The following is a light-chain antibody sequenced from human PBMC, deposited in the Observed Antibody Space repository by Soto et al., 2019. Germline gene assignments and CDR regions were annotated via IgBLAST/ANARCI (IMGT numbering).Light chain of an antibody. Sequence: IQMTQSPSTLAASVGDRVTITCRASQNIANWLAWYQQKPGTTHELLIYDGSSLESGVPVRFRGSGSGTEFTRPISILQTEDSVTYYGQQYHDEPWTVGQGTNVEIK. CDR1: QNIANW. CDR3: QQYHDEPWT. CDR2: DGS. J-gene: IGKJ1*01. V-gene: IGKV1-5*01.